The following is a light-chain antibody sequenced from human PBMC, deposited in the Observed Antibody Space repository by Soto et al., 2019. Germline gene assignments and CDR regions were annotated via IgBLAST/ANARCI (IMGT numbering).Light chain of an antibody. CDR1: QGIGIY. V-gene: IGKV1-27*01. CDR3: KKYNRAPRT. CDR2: AAS. Sequence: DIQMTQSPSSLSASVGDRVTITCRASQGIGIYLAWYQQKPGKVPEHLIYAASTLQSGVPSRFRGSGSATAVPLTINSQQPEDLATYYWKKYNRAPRTCAQGTKVE. J-gene: IGKJ1*01.